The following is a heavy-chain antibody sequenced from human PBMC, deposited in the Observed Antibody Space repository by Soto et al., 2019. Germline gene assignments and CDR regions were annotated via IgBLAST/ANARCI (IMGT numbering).Heavy chain of an antibody. D-gene: IGHD3-22*01. J-gene: IGHJ4*02. CDR1: GFTFSSYA. CDR3: AKVIDYDSSGTGSYFDY. Sequence: GGSLRLSCAASGFTFSSYAMSWVRQAPGKGLEWVSAISGSGGSTYYADSVKGRFTISRDNSKNTLYLQMNSLRAEDTAVYYCAKVIDYDSSGTGSYFDYWGQGTLVTVSS. V-gene: IGHV3-23*01. CDR2: ISGSGGST.